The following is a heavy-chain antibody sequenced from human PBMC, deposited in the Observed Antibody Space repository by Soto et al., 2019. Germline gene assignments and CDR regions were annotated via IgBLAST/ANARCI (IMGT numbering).Heavy chain of an antibody. J-gene: IGHJ4*02. V-gene: IGHV4-34*01. CDR2: INHSGST. D-gene: IGHD3-10*01. CDR1: GGSFSGYY. Sequence: QVQLQQWGAGLLKPSETLSLTCAVYGGSFSGYYWSWIRHPPGTGLVWSGEINHSGSTNYNPSFQSRVTISVDTSKIQFSLKRTSVTAADTPVYYCATDNITARFDYWGQGTLVTVSS. CDR3: ATDNITARFDY.